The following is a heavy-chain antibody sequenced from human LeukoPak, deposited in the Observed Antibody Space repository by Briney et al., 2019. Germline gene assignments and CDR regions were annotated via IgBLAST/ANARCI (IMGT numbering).Heavy chain of an antibody. CDR2: IYNGGST. D-gene: IGHD5-18*01. V-gene: IGHV4-38-2*01. Sequence: SETRSLTCAVSGYSINSGYYWGWIRLPPGKGLGGVGSIYNGGSTSYSPSLNSRVTSSVDTSKNHFSLRLPSVTAADTAVYYCARNISLGRDATMVTVFDYWGQGTLVTVSS. J-gene: IGHJ4*02. CDR1: GYSINSGYY. CDR3: ARNISLGRDATMVTVFDY.